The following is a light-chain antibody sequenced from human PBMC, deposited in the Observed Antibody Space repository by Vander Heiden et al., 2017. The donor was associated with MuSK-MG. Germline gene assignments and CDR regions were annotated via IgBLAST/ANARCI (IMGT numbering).Light chain of an antibody. V-gene: IGLV1-40*01. CDR3: QCYDNSLNDLYL. CDR2: DNN. J-gene: IGLJ1*01. CDR1: SSNIGAGYA. Sequence: QSVLTQPPSVAGAPGQRVIISCTGNSSNIGAGYAVNWYQHLPGTAPKLLIYDNNSRPSGVPDRFSGSKSGASASLAITGLQAEDEADYYCQCYDNSLNDLYLFGTGTQVTVL.